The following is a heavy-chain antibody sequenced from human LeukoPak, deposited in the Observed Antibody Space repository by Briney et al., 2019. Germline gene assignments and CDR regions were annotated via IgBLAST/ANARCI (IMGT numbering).Heavy chain of an antibody. CDR2: IYYSGST. J-gene: IGHJ6*02. CDR3: AREHGDYYYGMDV. Sequence: NPSETLSLTCTVSGCSISSYYWSWIRQPPGKGLEWIGYIYYSGSTNYNPSLKSRVTISVDTSKNQFSLKLSSVTAADTAVYYCAREHGDYYYGMDVWGQGTTVTVSS. D-gene: IGHD4-17*01. V-gene: IGHV4-59*01. CDR1: GCSISSYY.